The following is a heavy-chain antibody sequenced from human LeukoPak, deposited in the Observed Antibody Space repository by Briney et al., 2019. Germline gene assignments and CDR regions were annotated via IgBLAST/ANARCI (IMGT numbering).Heavy chain of an antibody. CDR1: GYTFTSYG. J-gene: IGHJ4*02. CDR3: ARDEATGDGRYYFDY. CDR2: ISAYNGNT. V-gene: IGHV1-18*01. Sequence: ASVKVSCKASGYTFTSYGISWVRQAPGQGVEWMGWISAYNGNTNYAQKLQGRVTMTTDTSTSTAYMELRSLRSGDTAVYYCARDEATGDGRYYFDYWGQGTLVTVSS. D-gene: IGHD7-27*01.